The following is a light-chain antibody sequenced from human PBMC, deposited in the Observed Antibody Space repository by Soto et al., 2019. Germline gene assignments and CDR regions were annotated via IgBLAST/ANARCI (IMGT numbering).Light chain of an antibody. CDR1: QSVSSSY. CDR2: GAS. J-gene: IGKJ1*01. Sequence: EIVLTLSPGTLSLSPGERATLSCRASQSVSSSYLAWYQQKPGQAPRLLIYGASSRATGIPDRFSGSGSGTDFTLTISGLEPEDFAVYYCQQYGSSPRTFGQGTKVDIK. CDR3: QQYGSSPRT. V-gene: IGKV3-20*01.